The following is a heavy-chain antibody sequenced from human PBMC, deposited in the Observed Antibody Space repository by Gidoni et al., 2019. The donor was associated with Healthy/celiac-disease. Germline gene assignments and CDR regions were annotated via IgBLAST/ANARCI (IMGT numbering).Heavy chain of an antibody. CDR1: GFTFGAYA. CDR2: ISWNSGSI. J-gene: IGHJ3*02. D-gene: IGHD2-2*01. Sequence: EVQLVESGGGLVQPGRHLRLPWPASGFTFGAYAMHWVRKAPGKGLEWVSGISWNSGSIGYADSVKGRFTISRDNAKNSLYLQMNSLRAEDTALYYCAKFSGVPAAPQEAGDIWGQGTMVTVSS. V-gene: IGHV3-9*01. CDR3: AKFSGVPAAPQEAGDI.